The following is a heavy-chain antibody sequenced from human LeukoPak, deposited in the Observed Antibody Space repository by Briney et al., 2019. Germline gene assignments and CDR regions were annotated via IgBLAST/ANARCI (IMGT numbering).Heavy chain of an antibody. V-gene: IGHV4-39*07. Sequence: SETLSLTCTVSGGSISSYNHYWGWIRQPPGKGLEWIGSVYYTGSTSSNPSFRSRVAISVDRSKNQFSLELYSMTAADTAVYFCVRDGDILTGYNDYWGQGTLVTVSS. CDR1: GGSISSYNHY. D-gene: IGHD3-9*01. J-gene: IGHJ4*02. CDR3: VRDGDILTGYNDY. CDR2: VYYTGST.